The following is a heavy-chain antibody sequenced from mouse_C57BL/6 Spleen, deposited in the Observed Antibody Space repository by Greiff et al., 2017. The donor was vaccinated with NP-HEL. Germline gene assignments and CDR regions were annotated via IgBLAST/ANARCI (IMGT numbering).Heavy chain of an antibody. J-gene: IGHJ4*01. CDR2: IWSDGST. CDR1: GFSLTSYG. V-gene: IGHV2-6*03. D-gene: IGHD2-4*01. Sequence: VQLQESGPGLVAPSQSLSITCTVSGFSLTSYGVHWVRQPPGKGLEWLVVIWSDGSTTYNSALKSRLSISKDNSKSQVFLKMNSLQTEDTAMYYCARRGDYDNYYAMDYWGQGTSVTVSS. CDR3: ARRGDYDNYYAMDY.